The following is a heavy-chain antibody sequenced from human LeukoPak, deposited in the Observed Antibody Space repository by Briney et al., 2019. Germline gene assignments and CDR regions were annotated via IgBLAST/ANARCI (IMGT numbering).Heavy chain of an antibody. CDR2: IIPLFGTT. J-gene: IGHJ5*02. Sequence: SSVKVSCKASGGTFSSYAISWVRQAPGQGLEWMGGIIPLFGTTNYAQNFQARFTIITDESTSTSYMELSGMSSEDTAVYYCAREGGLHCSGGSGYDKDRDLNWFDPWGQGTLVTVSS. V-gene: IGHV1-69*05. CDR1: GGTFSSYA. CDR3: AREGGLHCSGGSGYDKDRDLNWFDP. D-gene: IGHD2-15*01.